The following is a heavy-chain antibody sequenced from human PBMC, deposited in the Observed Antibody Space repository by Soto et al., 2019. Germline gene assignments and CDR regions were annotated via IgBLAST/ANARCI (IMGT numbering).Heavy chain of an antibody. J-gene: IGHJ5*02. V-gene: IGHV3-11*01. Sequence: GGSLRLSCAASGLSFRDYYMNWVRQAPGKGLEWVSYISARGDTTSYADSVKGRFTISRDNAKNLLYLQMNSLRAEDTAVYYCASEILITFGGPRDPWGQGTLVTVSS. CDR3: ASEILITFGGPRDP. CDR2: ISARGDTT. D-gene: IGHD3-16*01. CDR1: GLSFRDYY.